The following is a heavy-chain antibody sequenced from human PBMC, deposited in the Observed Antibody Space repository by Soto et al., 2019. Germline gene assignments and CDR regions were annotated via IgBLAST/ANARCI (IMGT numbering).Heavy chain of an antibody. D-gene: IGHD5-18*01. V-gene: IGHV3-23*01. CDR3: ARDGARKDTAMVRARPRYYYGMDV. Sequence: PGGSLRLSCAASGFTFSSYAMSWVRQAPGKGLEWVSVISNSGGSTYNADSVKGRFTMSRDNSKNTLYLQMNSLRAEDTAVYYCARDGARKDTAMVRARPRYYYGMDVWGQGTTVTVSS. CDR2: ISNSGGST. J-gene: IGHJ6*02. CDR1: GFTFSSYA.